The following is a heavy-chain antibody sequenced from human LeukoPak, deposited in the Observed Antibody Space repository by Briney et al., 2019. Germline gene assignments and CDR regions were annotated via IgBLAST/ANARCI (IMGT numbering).Heavy chain of an antibody. CDR3: ARDTPRGDGYNSPIGYYGMDV. V-gene: IGHV1-2*04. D-gene: IGHD5-24*01. J-gene: IGHJ6*02. CDR2: INPNSGGT. Sequence: ASVKVSCKASGYTFTGYYMHWVRQAPGQGLEWMGWINPNSGGTNYAQKFQGWVTMTRDTSISTAYMELSRLRSDDTAVYYCARDTPRGDGYNSPIGYYGMDVWGQGTTVTVSS. CDR1: GYTFTGYY.